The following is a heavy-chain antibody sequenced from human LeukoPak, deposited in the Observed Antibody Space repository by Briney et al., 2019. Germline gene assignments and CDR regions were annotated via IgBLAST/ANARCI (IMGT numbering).Heavy chain of an antibody. CDR3: ANTGTHYYFDY. CDR1: GFTFSSYA. CDR2: ISGSGGST. Sequence: GESLKISCAASGFTFSSYAMSWVRQAPGKGLEWVSAISGSGGSTYYADSVKGRFTISRDNSKNTLYLQMNSLRAEDTAVYYCANTGTHYYFDYWGQGTLVTVSS. V-gene: IGHV3-23*01. J-gene: IGHJ4*02. D-gene: IGHD1-14*01.